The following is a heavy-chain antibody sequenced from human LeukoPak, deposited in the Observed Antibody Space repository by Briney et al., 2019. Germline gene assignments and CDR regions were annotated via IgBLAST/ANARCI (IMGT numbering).Heavy chain of an antibody. CDR3: ARVRDYYGSGSYYNRGGNDY. CDR2: ISSSGSTI. J-gene: IGHJ4*02. V-gene: IGHV3-11*04. Sequence: PGGSLRLSCAASGFTFSDYCMSWIRQAPGKGLEWVSYISSSGSTIYYADSVKGRFTISRDNAKNSLYLQMNSLRAEDTAVYYCARVRDYYGSGSYYNRGGNDYWGQGTLVTVSS. CDR1: GFTFSDYC. D-gene: IGHD3-10*01.